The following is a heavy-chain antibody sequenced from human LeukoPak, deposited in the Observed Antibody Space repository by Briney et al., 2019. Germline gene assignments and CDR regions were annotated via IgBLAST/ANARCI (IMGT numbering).Heavy chain of an antibody. D-gene: IGHD2-15*01. V-gene: IGHV3-66*01. J-gene: IGHJ4*02. Sequence: PGGSLRLSCAASGFTVSSNYMSWVRQAPGKGLEWVSVIYSGGSTYYADSVKGRFTISRDNSKNTLYLQMNSLRAEDTAVYYCAKAGPRYCSGGSCYSDYWGQGTLVSVSS. CDR2: IYSGGST. CDR1: GFTVSSNY. CDR3: AKAGPRYCSGGSCYSDY.